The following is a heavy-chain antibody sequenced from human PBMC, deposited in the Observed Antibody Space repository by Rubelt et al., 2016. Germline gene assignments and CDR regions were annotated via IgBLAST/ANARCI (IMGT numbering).Heavy chain of an antibody. V-gene: IGHV4-38-2*02. Sequence: QVQLQESGPGLVKPSETLSLTCTVSGYSISSGYYWGWIRQPPGKGLEWIGTLFHSGIPYYNPSLKSRVTISVATSKNQFSLKLSSVTAADTAVYDCATHKTTYYDFWSGSNWFDPWGQGTLVTVSS. CDR3: ATHKTTYYDFWSGSNWFDP. CDR1: GYSISSGYY. D-gene: IGHD3-3*01. J-gene: IGHJ5*02. CDR2: LFHSGIP.